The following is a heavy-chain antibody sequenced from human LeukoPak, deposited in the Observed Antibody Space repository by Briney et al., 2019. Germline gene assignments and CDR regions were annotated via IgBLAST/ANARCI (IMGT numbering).Heavy chain of an antibody. CDR2: INPNSGGT. Sequence: ASETVSCKASGYTFTGYYMHWVRQAPGQGLEWMGWINPNSGGTNYAQKFQGRVTMSRDTSISTAYMELSTLRSDDTAVYYCARCPFDFEGWFDPWGQGTRVTVSS. CDR1: GYTFTGYY. V-gene: IGHV1-2*02. D-gene: IGHD3-3*01. CDR3: ARCPFDFEGWFDP. J-gene: IGHJ5*02.